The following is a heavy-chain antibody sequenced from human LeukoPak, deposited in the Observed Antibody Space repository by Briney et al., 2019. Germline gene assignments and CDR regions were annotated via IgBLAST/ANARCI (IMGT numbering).Heavy chain of an antibody. CDR1: GDSVSSNSAT. V-gene: IGHV6-1*01. J-gene: IGHJ5*02. CDR3: ARVTETTKWFDP. D-gene: IGHD1-7*01. CDR2: TYYRSKWYN. Sequence: SQTLSLTCAISGDSVSSNSATWNWIRQSPSRGLEWLGRTYYRSKWYNDYAVSVKSRITINADTSKNQFSLQMNSVTPEDTAVYYCARVTETTKWFDPWGQGTLVTVSS.